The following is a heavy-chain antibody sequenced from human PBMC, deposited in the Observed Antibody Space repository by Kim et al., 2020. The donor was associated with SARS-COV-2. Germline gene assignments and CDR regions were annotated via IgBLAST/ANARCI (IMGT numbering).Heavy chain of an antibody. Sequence: ASVKVSCKASGYTFTAYYMHWVRQAPGQGLEWMGRIKSNNGGTYYAQKFQGRVTMTRDTSINTAYMELSSLRSDETAVYYCAAAAAGSPFDYWGQGALVTVSS. CDR2: IKSNNGGT. CDR3: AAAAAGSPFDY. D-gene: IGHD6-13*01. J-gene: IGHJ4*02. V-gene: IGHV1-2*06. CDR1: GYTFTAYY.